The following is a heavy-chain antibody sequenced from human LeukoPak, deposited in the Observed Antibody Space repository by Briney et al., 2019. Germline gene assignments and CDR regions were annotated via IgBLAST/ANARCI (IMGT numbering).Heavy chain of an antibody. CDR3: AKDLEYSSSFNWFDP. J-gene: IGHJ5*02. Sequence: GGPLRLSCAASGFTFSKCGMHWVRQAPGKGLGLGAFIRNDGSDKYYADCVKGPFTISRDNSKNTLFLQMNSLRPEDTAIYYCAKDLEYSSSFNWFDPWGQGSLVTVSS. CDR1: GFTFSKCG. V-gene: IGHV3-30*02. CDR2: IRNDGSDK. D-gene: IGHD6-6*01.